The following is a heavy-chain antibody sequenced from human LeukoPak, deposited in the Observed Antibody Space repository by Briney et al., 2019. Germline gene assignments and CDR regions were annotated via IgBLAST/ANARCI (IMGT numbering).Heavy chain of an antibody. D-gene: IGHD2-21*01. CDR3: ARVRAVIYGMDV. CDR1: GGSIVSYY. CDR2: IYYSGST. J-gene: IGHJ6*02. Sequence: KTLSLTCTVIGGSIVSYYGSGIRQPPGKGLDGIGYIYYSGSTNYNPSLKSRVTISVDTSKNQFSLKLSSVTAADTAVYYCARVRAVIYGMDVWGQGTTVTVSS. V-gene: IGHV4-59*01.